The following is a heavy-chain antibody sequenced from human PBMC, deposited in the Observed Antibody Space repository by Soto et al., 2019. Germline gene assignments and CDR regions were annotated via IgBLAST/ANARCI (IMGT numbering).Heavy chain of an antibody. V-gene: IGHV3-66*01. Sequence: EVQLVESGGGLVQPGGSLRLSCAASGFSVSSNYMNWVRQAPGKGLEWVSIIHNGGETYYADSVKDRFTVSRDNSKNTVVIQMNSLRVEDSAVYYCARDSWSQYWGQGTLVTVSS. CDR2: IHNGGET. CDR1: GFSVSSNY. D-gene: IGHD2-15*01. CDR3: ARDSWSQY. J-gene: IGHJ1*01.